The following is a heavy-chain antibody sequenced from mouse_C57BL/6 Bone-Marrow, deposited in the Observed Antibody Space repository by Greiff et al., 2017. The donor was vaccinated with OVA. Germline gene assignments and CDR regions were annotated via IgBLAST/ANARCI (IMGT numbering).Heavy chain of an antibody. V-gene: IGHV5-9-1*02. Sequence: EVKVEESGAGLVKPGGSLKLSCAASGFTFSSYAMSWVRQTPEKRLEWVAYISSGGDYIYYADTVKGRFTISRDNARNTLYLQMSSLKSEDTAMYYGTRDRVMVRDWYCDVWGTGTTVTVSS. CDR3: TRDRVMVRDWYCDV. J-gene: IGHJ1*03. CDR2: ISSGGDYI. CDR1: GFTFSSYA. D-gene: IGHD2-1*01.